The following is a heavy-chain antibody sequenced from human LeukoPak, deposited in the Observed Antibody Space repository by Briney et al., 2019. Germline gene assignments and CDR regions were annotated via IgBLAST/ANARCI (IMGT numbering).Heavy chain of an antibody. D-gene: IGHD6-13*01. CDR3: ARVPLDSSSWYYFDY. J-gene: IGHJ4*02. Sequence: SETLSLTCTVSGGSISSYYWSWIRQPPGKGLEWIGYIYYSGSTNYNPSLKSRVTISVDTSKNQFSLKLSSVTAADTAVYYCARVPLDSSSWYYFDYWGQGTLVTVSS. V-gene: IGHV4-59*01. CDR1: GGSISSYY. CDR2: IYYSGST.